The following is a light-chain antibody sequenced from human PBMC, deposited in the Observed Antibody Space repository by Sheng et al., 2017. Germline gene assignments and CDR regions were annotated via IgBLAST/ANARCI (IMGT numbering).Light chain of an antibody. CDR3: QQYGRSLFT. CDR1: QSIGSW. Sequence: DIQMTQSPSTLSASVGDRVTITCRASQSIGSWLAWLQQKPGKAPKVLIYKASSLESGVPSRFSGSGSGTDFTLTIDRLEPDDFAIYYCQQYGRSLFTFGPGTKLDLK. V-gene: IGKV1-5*03. J-gene: IGKJ3*01. CDR2: KAS.